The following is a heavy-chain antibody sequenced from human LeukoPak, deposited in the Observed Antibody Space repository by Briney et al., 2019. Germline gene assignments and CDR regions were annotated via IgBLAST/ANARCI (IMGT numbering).Heavy chain of an antibody. CDR3: ARIKYSSGWHSHYFDY. CDR2: MYYSGST. J-gene: IGHJ4*02. V-gene: IGHV4-59*01. CDR1: GGSISNYY. D-gene: IGHD6-19*01. Sequence: SETLSLTCTVSGGSISNYYWTWIRQPPGKGLEWIGYMYYSGSTNYNPSLKSRVTISVDTSKNQFSLKLSSVTAADTAVYYCARIKYSSGWHSHYFDYWGQGTLVTVSS.